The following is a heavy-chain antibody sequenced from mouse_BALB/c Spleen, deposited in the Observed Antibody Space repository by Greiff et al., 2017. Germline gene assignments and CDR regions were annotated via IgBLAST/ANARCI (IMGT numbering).Heavy chain of an antibody. CDR3: ANYGNYYAMDY. V-gene: IGHV3-2*02. D-gene: IGHD2-1*01. CDR2: ISYSGST. J-gene: IGHJ4*01. CDR1: GYSITSDYA. Sequence: EVKLMESGPGLVKPSQSLSLTCTVTGYSITSDYAWNWIRQFPGNKLEWMGYISYSGSTSYNPSLKSRISITRDTSKNQFFLQLNSVTTEDTATYYCANYGNYYAMDYWGQGTSVTVSS.